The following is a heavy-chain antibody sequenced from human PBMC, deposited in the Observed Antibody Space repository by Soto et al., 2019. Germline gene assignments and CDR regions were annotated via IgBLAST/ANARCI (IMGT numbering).Heavy chain of an antibody. V-gene: IGHV2-5*02. Sequence: QITLKESGPTLVKPTQTLTLTCTFSGFSLSTSGVGVGWIRQPPGKALEWLALIYWDDDKRYSPSLKSRLTITTDTSKNQVVLTMPNTDPVDTATYYCAHVYGGYDNFDYWGQGTLVTVSS. D-gene: IGHD5-12*01. CDR2: IYWDDDK. CDR3: AHVYGGYDNFDY. CDR1: GFSLSTSGVG. J-gene: IGHJ4*02.